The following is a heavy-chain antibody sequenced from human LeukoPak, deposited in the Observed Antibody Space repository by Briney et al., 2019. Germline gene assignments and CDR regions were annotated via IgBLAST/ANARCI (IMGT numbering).Heavy chain of an antibody. Sequence: PSETLSLTCTVSGGSISSYYWSWIRQPAGKGLEWIGRVYPSGSTDYNPSLKSRVTMSVDTSKSQFSLKLRSLTAADTAIYYCARDGGVVVPNAPAAFDIWGQGTMVTVSS. D-gene: IGHD2-2*01. CDR2: VYPSGST. J-gene: IGHJ3*02. CDR1: GGSISSYY. CDR3: ARDGGVVVPNAPAAFDI. V-gene: IGHV4-4*07.